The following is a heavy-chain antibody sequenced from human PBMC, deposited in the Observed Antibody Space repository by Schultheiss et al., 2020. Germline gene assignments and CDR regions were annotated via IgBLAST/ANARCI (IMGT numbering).Heavy chain of an antibody. D-gene: IGHD3-10*01. V-gene: IGHV3-9*01. Sequence: GGSLRLSCAASGFTFDDYAMHWVRQAPGKGLEWVSGISWNSSSIGYADSVKGRFTISRDNAKNSLYLQMNSLRAEDTALYYCAKSGEWLTSHDAFDIWGQGTMVTVSS. CDR2: ISWNSSSI. CDR3: AKSGEWLTSHDAFDI. CDR1: GFTFDDYA. J-gene: IGHJ3*02.